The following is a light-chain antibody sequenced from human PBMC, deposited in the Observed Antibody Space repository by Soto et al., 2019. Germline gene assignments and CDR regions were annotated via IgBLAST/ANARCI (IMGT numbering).Light chain of an antibody. CDR2: SND. CDR1: RSNIGSHT. J-gene: IGLJ1*01. Sequence: QSVLTQPPSASETPGQRVTISCSGSRSNIGSHTANWYQQVPGTAPKLLMYSNDQRASGVPDRFSGSKSGTSASLAISGLQSDDEADYYCCSYAGSFTYVFGTGTKLTVL. CDR3: CSYAGSFTYV. V-gene: IGLV1-44*01.